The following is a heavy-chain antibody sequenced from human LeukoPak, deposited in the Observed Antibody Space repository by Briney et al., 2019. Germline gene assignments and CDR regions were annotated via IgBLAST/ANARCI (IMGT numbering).Heavy chain of an antibody. J-gene: IGHJ3*02. D-gene: IGHD3-9*01. CDR2: IYYSGST. CDR1: GGSISSYY. Sequence: TPSETLSLTCTVSGGSISSYYWSWIRQPPGKGLEWIGYIYYSGSTNYNPSLKSRVTISVDTSKNQFSLKLSSVTAADTAVYYCARAVAYYDILTGYYPDAFDIWGQGTMVTVSS. V-gene: IGHV4-59*01. CDR3: ARAVAYYDILTGYYPDAFDI.